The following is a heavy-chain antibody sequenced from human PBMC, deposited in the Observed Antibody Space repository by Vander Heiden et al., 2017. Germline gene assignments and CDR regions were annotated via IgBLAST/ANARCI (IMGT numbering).Heavy chain of an antibody. CDR1: VCPTSSSSYY. CDR2: IYYSGST. V-gene: IGHV4-39*01. J-gene: IGHJ5*02. D-gene: IGHD3-3*01. Sequence: LPLQESGPGLVKPTKTLALTCTGSVCPTSSSSYYRDWIRQPTGKGLEWIGSIYYSGSTYYNPSLNSRVTISVDTSNNQFSLKLSFVPAADTAVYYCAGRTYYDFWSGYYNGWFDLWGQGTLVTVSS. CDR3: AGRTYYDFWSGYYNGWFDL.